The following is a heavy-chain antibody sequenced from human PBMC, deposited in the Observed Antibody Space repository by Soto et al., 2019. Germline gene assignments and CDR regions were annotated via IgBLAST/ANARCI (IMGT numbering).Heavy chain of an antibody. Sequence: EVQLLESGGGLVQPGGSLRLSCAASGFTFSSYAMSWVRQAPGKGLEWVAAISGSGGSTYYADSVKGRFTISRDNSKNTLYLQMNSLRAEDTAVYYCAKDTAMIVVALGWGQGTLVTVSS. CDR3: AKDTAMIVVALG. V-gene: IGHV3-23*01. D-gene: IGHD3-22*01. J-gene: IGHJ4*02. CDR1: GFTFSSYA. CDR2: ISGSGGST.